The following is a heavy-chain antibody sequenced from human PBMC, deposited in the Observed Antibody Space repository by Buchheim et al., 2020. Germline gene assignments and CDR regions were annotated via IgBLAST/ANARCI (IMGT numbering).Heavy chain of an antibody. Sequence: QEQLVQSGAEVKKPGASVKVSCKASGYTFTGYYMHWVRQAPGQGLEWMGWINPNSGGTNYAQKFQGWVTMTRDTSISTAYMELSRLRSDDTAVYYCARDPRHYYDSSGYYPEVAFDIWGQGT. CDR2: INPNSGGT. D-gene: IGHD3-22*01. J-gene: IGHJ3*02. V-gene: IGHV1-2*04. CDR3: ARDPRHYYDSSGYYPEVAFDI. CDR1: GYTFTGYY.